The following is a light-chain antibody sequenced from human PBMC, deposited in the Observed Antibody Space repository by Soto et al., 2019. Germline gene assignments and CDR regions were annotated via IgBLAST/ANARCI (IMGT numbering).Light chain of an antibody. J-gene: IGKJ3*01. V-gene: IGKV1-39*01. Sequence: DIPMTPSPSSLSASVRDRVTITFRASQSISGYLNWYQQKPGKAPKLLIYAASSLEGGVPSRFSGSGSGTDFTLSISSLQPEDFATYYCQQSYSTPFTFGPGTKVDIK. CDR3: QQSYSTPFT. CDR2: AAS. CDR1: QSISGY.